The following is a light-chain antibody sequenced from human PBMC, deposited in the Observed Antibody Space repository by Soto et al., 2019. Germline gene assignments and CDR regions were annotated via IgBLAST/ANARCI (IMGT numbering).Light chain of an antibody. J-gene: IGKJ1*01. Sequence: EVVMTQSPGTLSVSPGERASLSCRASQSVSGNLAWYQQTPGQAPRLLIHGASTRATGIPARFSGSGSGTDFTLIISSLQSEDFAFYYCQQYNDWPRTFGQGTKVEIK. V-gene: IGKV3-15*01. CDR2: GAS. CDR3: QQYNDWPRT. CDR1: QSVSGN.